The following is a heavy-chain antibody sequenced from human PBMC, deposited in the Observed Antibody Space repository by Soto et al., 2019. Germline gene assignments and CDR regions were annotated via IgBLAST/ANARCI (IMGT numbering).Heavy chain of an antibody. Sequence: QVQLVQSGAEVKKPGSSVKVSCKASGGTFSSYTISWVRQAPGQGLEWMGRIIPILGIANYAQKFQGRVTITADKSTSTAYMELSSLRSEDTAVYYCARGGRGGREYSSSHLDYWGQGTLVTVSS. CDR3: ARGGRGGREYSSSHLDY. J-gene: IGHJ4*02. CDR1: GGTFSSYT. V-gene: IGHV1-69*02. D-gene: IGHD6-13*01. CDR2: IIPILGIA.